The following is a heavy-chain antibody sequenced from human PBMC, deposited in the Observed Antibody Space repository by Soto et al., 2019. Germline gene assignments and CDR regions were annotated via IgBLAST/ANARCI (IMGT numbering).Heavy chain of an antibody. D-gene: IGHD2-2*01. V-gene: IGHV3-23*01. CDR3: YGDIVVVPAAMDAFDI. CDR2: ISGSGGST. CDR1: GFTFSSYA. J-gene: IGHJ3*02. Sequence: GGSLRLSCAASGFTFSSYAMSWVRQAPGKGLEWVSAISGSGGSTYYADSVKGRFTISRDNSKNTLYLQMNSLRAEDTAVYYCYGDIVVVPAAMDAFDIWGQGTMVTVSS.